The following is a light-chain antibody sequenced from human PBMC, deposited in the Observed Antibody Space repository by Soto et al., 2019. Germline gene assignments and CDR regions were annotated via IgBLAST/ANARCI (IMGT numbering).Light chain of an antibody. V-gene: IGKV3-11*01. CDR2: EAS. CDR1: QSINRH. Sequence: EIVLTQSPATLSLSPGERATLSCRASQSINRHLAWYRQKPGQATRLLIYEASNSATGITARFSGSGSGTDFTLTISSLEPEDFGVYYCQQSSNWPPVTLGGGTKMEIK. CDR3: QQSSNWPPVT. J-gene: IGKJ4*01.